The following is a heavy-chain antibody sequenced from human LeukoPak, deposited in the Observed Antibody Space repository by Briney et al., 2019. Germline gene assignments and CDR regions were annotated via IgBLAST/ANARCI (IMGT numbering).Heavy chain of an antibody. V-gene: IGHV3-74*01. D-gene: IGHD5-18*01. CDR2: INNDGSNT. J-gene: IGHJ4*02. Sequence: GGSLRLSCAASGFTFGSYWMQWVRQTPEKGLVWVAHINNDGSNTIYADSVKGRFTTSRDNSKNTLYLQMNSLRAEDTAVYYCAKDLLDSYLDYWGQGTLVTVSS. CDR3: AKDLLDSYLDY. CDR1: GFTFGSYW.